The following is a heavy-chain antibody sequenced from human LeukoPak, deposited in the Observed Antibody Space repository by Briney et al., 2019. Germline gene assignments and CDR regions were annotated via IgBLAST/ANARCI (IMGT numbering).Heavy chain of an antibody. CDR1: GGTFSSYA. CDR2: IIPIFGTA. CDR3: ASGALGTDAFDI. Sequence: ASVKVSCKASGGTFSSYAISWVRRAPGQGLEWMGGIIPIFGTANYAQKFQGRVTITTDESTSTAYMELRSLRSDDTAVYYCASGALGTDAFDIWGQGTMVTVSS. V-gene: IGHV1-69*05. D-gene: IGHD3-16*01. J-gene: IGHJ3*02.